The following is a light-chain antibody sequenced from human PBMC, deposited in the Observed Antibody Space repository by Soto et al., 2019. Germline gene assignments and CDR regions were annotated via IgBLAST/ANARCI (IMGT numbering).Light chain of an antibody. Sequence: QSVLTQPPSVSGSDGQSITISCTGTSSDVGDYKYVSWYQQRPGKAPKLMIYGVSNRPSGVSNRFSGSKSGNTASLTISGLQGDDEGDYYCSSYTSGRTYVFGSGTNVTVL. CDR3: SSYTSGRTYV. J-gene: IGLJ1*01. CDR2: GVS. CDR1: SSDVGDYKY. V-gene: IGLV2-14*01.